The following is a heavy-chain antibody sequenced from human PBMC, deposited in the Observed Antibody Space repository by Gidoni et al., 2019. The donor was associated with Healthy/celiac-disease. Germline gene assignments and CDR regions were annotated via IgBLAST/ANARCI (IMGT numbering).Heavy chain of an antibody. CDR1: PGSISSYY. Sequence: QVQLQESGPGLVKPSETLSLTCPVSPGSISSYYWSWTRQPPGKGLAWIGYIYYSGSTNYNPSLKSRVTISVDTSKNQFSLKLSSVTAADTAVYYCATTTVTSVHYYFDYWGQGTLVTVSS. CDR2: IYYSGST. J-gene: IGHJ4*02. CDR3: ATTTVTSVHYYFDY. V-gene: IGHV4-59*08. D-gene: IGHD4-17*01.